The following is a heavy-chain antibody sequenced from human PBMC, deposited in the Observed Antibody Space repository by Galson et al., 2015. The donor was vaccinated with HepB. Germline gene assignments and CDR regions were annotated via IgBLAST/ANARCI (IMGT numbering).Heavy chain of an antibody. CDR3: AGPRMGYSSGLEAFDI. D-gene: IGHD6-19*01. CDR2: IIPIFGTA. V-gene: IGHV1-69*13. CDR1: GGTFSSYA. J-gene: IGHJ3*02. Sequence: SVKVSCKASGGTFSSYAISWVRQAPGQGLEWMGGIIPIFGTANYAQKFQGRVTITADESTSTAYMELSSLRSEDTAVYYCAGPRMGYSSGLEAFDIWGQGTMVTVSS.